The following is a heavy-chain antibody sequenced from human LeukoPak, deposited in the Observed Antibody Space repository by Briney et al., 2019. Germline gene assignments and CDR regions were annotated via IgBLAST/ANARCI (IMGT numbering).Heavy chain of an antibody. CDR1: GYTLTELS. CDR2: FDPEDGET. CDR3: ARTIAAAGKPDY. V-gene: IGHV1-24*01. D-gene: IGHD6-13*01. Sequence: ASVKVSCKVSGYTLTELSMHWVRQAPGKGLEWMGGFDPEDGETIYAQKFQGRVTMTRDTSISTAYMELSRLRSDDTAVYYCARTIAAAGKPDYWGQGTLVTVSS. J-gene: IGHJ4*02.